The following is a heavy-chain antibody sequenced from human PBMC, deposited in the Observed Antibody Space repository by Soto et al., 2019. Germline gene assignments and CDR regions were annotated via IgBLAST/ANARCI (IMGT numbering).Heavy chain of an antibody. CDR1: GFSLSTSGVG. V-gene: IGHV2-5*02. D-gene: IGHD7-27*01. J-gene: IGHJ4*02. CDR3: AHHSLTGAPDY. Sequence: QITLKESGPTLVKPTQTLTLTCTFSGFSLSTSGVGVGWIRQPPGKALEWLSLIYWDDDKRYSPSLKSRLTITKDTSKNQVVLTMTNMDPLDTATYYCAHHSLTGAPDYWGQGTLVTVSS. CDR2: IYWDDDK.